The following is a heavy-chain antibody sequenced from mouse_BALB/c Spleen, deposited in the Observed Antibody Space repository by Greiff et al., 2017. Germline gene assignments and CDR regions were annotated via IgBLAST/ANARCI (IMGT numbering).Heavy chain of an antibody. CDR2: INPSTGYT. V-gene: IGHV1-7*01. D-gene: IGHD2-4*01. Sequence: VQLKESGADLAKPGASVKMSCTASGYTFTSYWMHWVKQRPGQGLEWIGYINPSTGYTEYNQKFKDKATLTADKSSSTAYMQLSSLTSEDSAVYYCARYYDYYCAMDYWGQGTSVTVSS. J-gene: IGHJ4*01. CDR1: GYTFTSYW. CDR3: ARYYDYYCAMDY.